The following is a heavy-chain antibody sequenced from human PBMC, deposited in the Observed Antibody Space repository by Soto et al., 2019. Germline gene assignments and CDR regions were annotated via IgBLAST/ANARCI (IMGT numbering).Heavy chain of an antibody. CDR2: ISSSSSTI. D-gene: IGHD1-26*01. Sequence: PGGSLRLSCAASGFTFSNYNMNWVRQAPGKGLEWVSYISSSSSTIYYADSVKGRFTISRDNAKNSLYLQMNSLREEDTAIYYCATTIVGFAFDYWGQGTLVTVSS. CDR1: GFTFSNYN. V-gene: IGHV3-48*02. J-gene: IGHJ4*02. CDR3: ATTIVGFAFDY.